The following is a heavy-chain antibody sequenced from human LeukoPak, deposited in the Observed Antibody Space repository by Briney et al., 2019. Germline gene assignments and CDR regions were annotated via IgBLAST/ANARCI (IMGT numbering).Heavy chain of an antibody. D-gene: IGHD3-3*01. CDR1: GGSFSGYY. CDR2: INHSGST. CDR3: ARGRITIFGVVKYTYYYMDV. J-gene: IGHJ6*03. V-gene: IGHV4-34*01. Sequence: PSETLSLTCAVYGGSFSGYYWSWIRQPPGKGLEWIGEINHSGSTNYNPSLKSRVTISVDTSKNQFSLKLSSVTAADTAVYYCARGRITIFGVVKYTYYYMDVWGKGTTFTVSS.